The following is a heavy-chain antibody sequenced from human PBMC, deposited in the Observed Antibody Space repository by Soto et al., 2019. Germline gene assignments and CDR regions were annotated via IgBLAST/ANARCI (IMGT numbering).Heavy chain of an antibody. CDR3: ARVRGGGPFDD. CDR1: GGSISSGGYY. V-gene: IGHV4-31*03. CDR2: IYYSGST. J-gene: IGHJ4*02. Sequence: SETLSLTCTVSGGSISSGGYYWSWIRQHPGKGREWIGYIYYSGSTYYNPSLKSRVTISVDTSKNQLYLKLTSVTAADTAVYYCARVRGGGPFDDWGQGTLVTVSS. D-gene: IGHD1-26*01.